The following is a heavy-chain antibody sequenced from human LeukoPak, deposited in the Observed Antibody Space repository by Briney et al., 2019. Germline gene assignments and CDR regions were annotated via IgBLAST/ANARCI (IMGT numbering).Heavy chain of an antibody. CDR2: INTNTGNP. Sequence: ASVKVSCKASGYTFTRYGMNWVRQAPGQGLEWMGWINTNTGNPTYAQGFTGRFVFSLDTSVSTAYLQISSLKAEDTAVYYCATEGSSSNFDYWGQGTLVTVSS. J-gene: IGHJ4*02. CDR3: ATEGSSSNFDY. CDR1: GYTFTRYG. D-gene: IGHD6-6*01. V-gene: IGHV7-4-1*02.